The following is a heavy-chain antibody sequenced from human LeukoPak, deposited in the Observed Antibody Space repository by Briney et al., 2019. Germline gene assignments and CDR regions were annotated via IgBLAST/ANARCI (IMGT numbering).Heavy chain of an antibody. J-gene: IGHJ4*02. CDR3: ARGAIDG. V-gene: IGHV3-53*01. D-gene: IGHD3-22*01. CDR1: GLTVSSDY. Sequence: PGGSLRLSRATSGLTVSSDYMSWVRQAPGKGLEWVSLIYSGGNTHYADSVKGRFTISRDNSKNTLYLQMNSLRAEDTAVYYCARGAIDGWGQGTLVTVSS. CDR2: IYSGGNT.